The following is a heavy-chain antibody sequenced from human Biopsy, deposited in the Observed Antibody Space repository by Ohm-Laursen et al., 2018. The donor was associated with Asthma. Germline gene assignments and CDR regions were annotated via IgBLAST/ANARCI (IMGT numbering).Heavy chain of an antibody. CDR1: GFSFNSYG. CDR3: AKERYYDFWSGYPI. D-gene: IGHD3-3*01. J-gene: IGHJ3*02. V-gene: IGHV3-30*18. CDR2: ITFDGSTQ. Sequence: SLRLSCSASGFSFNSYGMHWARQAPGKGLEWVAVITFDGSTQHYGDSVKGRFTISRDNSKNTLYLQMNSLRAEDTAVYYCAKERYYDFWSGYPIWGQGTMVTVSS.